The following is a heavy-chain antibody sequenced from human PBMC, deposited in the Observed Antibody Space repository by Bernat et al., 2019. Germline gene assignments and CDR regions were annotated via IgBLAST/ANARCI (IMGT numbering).Heavy chain of an antibody. D-gene: IGHD3-9*01. V-gene: IGHV3-33*01. J-gene: IGHJ4*02. CDR2: IWYDGSNK. CDR1: GFTFSSYG. Sequence: QVQLVESGGGVVQPGRSLRLSCAASGFTFSSYGMHWVRQAPGKGLEWVAVIWYDGSNKYYADSVKGRFTISRDNSKNTLYLQMNSLRAEDTAVEYCARDYDILTGPFDYWGQGTLGTVSS. CDR3: ARDYDILTGPFDY.